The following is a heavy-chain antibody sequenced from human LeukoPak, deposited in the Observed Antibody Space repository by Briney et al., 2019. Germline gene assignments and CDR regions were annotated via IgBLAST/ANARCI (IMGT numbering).Heavy chain of an antibody. CDR2: IYYSGSP. J-gene: IGHJ3*02. D-gene: IGHD6-13*01. CDR1: GGSISSSSYY. CDR3: AGQYSSSSDAFDI. V-gene: IGHV4-39*01. Sequence: SETLSLTCTVSGGSISSSSYYWGWIRQPPGKGLEWIVSIYYSGSPYYNPSLKSRVTISVDTSKNQFSLKLSSVTAADTAVYCCAGQYSSSSDAFDIWGQGTMVTVSS.